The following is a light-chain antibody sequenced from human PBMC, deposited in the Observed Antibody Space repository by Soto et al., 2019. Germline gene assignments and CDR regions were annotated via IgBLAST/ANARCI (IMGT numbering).Light chain of an antibody. CDR3: QLYGSSPMT. CDR1: QSVSSDY. CDR2: GVS. J-gene: IGKJ1*01. Sequence: EIVLTQSPGTLSLSPGERATLSCRASQSVSSDYLAWYQQKPGQSPRLLVYGVSSRATGIPDRFSGSGSGTDFTLTISRLEPEDLAVYYCQLYGSSPMTFGQGTKVEIQ. V-gene: IGKV3-20*01.